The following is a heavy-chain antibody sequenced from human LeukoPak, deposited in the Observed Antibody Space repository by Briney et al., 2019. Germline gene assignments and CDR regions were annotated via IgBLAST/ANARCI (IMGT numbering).Heavy chain of an antibody. Sequence: SETLSLTCTVSGDSISSSSYYWGWIRQPPGKGLEWTGSIYYSGNTYYNPSLKSRVTISVDTSKNQFSLKLSSVTAADTAVYYCARGTPNYYYYYGMDVWGQGTTVTVSS. CDR2: IYYSGNT. V-gene: IGHV4-39*07. J-gene: IGHJ6*02. CDR1: GDSISSSSYY. CDR3: ARGTPNYYYYYGMDV.